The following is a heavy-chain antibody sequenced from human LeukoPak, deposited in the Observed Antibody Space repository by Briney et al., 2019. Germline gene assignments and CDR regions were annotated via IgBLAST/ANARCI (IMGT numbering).Heavy chain of an antibody. CDR1: GYTFTSYA. CDR2: VNTGNGNT. D-gene: IGHD2-21*02. J-gene: IGHJ4*02. CDR3: ARNTETAIPLPYYFDY. Sequence: ASVKVSCKASGYTFTSYAIHWVRQAPGQRLECMGWVNTGNGNTKYSQKFQGRVTITRDTSASTAYMDLSSLRSEDTAVYYCARNTETAIPLPYYFDYWGQGTLVTVSS. V-gene: IGHV1-3*04.